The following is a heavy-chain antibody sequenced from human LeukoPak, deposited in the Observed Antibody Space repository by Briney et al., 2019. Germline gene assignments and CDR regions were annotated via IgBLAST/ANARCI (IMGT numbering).Heavy chain of an antibody. CDR1: GFTFSSAC. CDR3: ANEIRPNDY. CDR2: IRTKSDGETV. J-gene: IGHJ4*02. Sequence: GGSLRLSCAASGFTFSSACLSWVRQAPGKGLEWVGRIRTKSDGETVDYAAPVKGRFTISRDDSKNTLFLQMNSLRADDTAVYYCANEIRPNDYWGQGTLVTVSS. D-gene: IGHD1-1*01. V-gene: IGHV3-15*07.